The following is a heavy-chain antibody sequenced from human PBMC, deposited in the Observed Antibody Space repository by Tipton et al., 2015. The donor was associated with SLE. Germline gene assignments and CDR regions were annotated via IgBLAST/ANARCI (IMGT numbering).Heavy chain of an antibody. Sequence: TLSLTCTVSGGSISRSRYYWGWIRQPPVKGLECIGRVSYSGSTSSNPSLKSRVTLSVDTSKNQFSLRLGSVTAADTAVYYCARGKGWSFDYWGQGTLVTVSS. CDR1: GGSISRSRYY. D-gene: IGHD6-19*01. CDR3: ARGKGWSFDY. V-gene: IGHV4-39*07. J-gene: IGHJ4*02. CDR2: VSYSGST.